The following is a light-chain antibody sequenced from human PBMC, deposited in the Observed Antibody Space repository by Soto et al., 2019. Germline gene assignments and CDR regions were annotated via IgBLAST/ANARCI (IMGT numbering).Light chain of an antibody. J-gene: IGKJ2*01. V-gene: IGKV3-15*01. Sequence: EIVMTQSPATLSVSPGERATLSCRASQSVSSNLAWYHQKPDQAPRLLIYGASTRATGIPARFSGSGSGTEFTHTISSLQSEDFAVYYCQQYNNWPPYTFGQGTKLEIK. CDR2: GAS. CDR1: QSVSSN. CDR3: QQYNNWPPYT.